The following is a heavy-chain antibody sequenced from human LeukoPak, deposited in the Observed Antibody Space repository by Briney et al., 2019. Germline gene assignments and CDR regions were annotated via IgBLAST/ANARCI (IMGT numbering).Heavy chain of an antibody. J-gene: IGHJ5*02. V-gene: IGHV4-38-2*02. Sequence: PSETLSLTSTVSGYSISSGYYWGWIRQPPGKGLEWIGSIYHSGSTYYNPSLKSRVTISVDTSKNQFSLKLSSVTAADTAVYYCAREGLAYYDFWSGYYTNWFDPWGQGTLVTVSS. CDR2: IYHSGST. CDR3: AREGLAYYDFWSGYYTNWFDP. D-gene: IGHD3-3*01. CDR1: GYSISSGYY.